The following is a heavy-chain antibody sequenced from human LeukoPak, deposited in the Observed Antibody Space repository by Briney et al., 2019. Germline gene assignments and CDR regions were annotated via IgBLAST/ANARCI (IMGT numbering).Heavy chain of an antibody. V-gene: IGHV3-30*18. CDR2: ISYDGSNK. D-gene: IGHD4-17*01. CDR3: AKDRYYGDYPDY. Sequence: GGSLRLSCAASGFTFSSYGMHWVRQAPGKGLEWVAVISYDGSNKYYADSVKGRFTISRDNSKNTLYLQMNSLRAEDTAVYYCAKDRYYGDYPDYWGQGTLVTVSS. CDR1: GFTFSSYG. J-gene: IGHJ4*02.